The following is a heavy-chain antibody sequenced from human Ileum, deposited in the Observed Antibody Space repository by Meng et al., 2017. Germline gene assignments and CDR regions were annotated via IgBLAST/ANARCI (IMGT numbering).Heavy chain of an antibody. CDR2: ISSSSIYI. CDR1: GFTFSSYS. J-gene: IGHJ6*02. Sequence: GSLLRSPFAALGFTFSSYSMNWVPQAPGKALECVSSISSSSIYIYYADSVKGRFTISRDNPKNSLYMQMNSLRAEDTAVYDCARGRDYWTGSSGWYLEQNYGMDVWAQGPS. CDR3: ARGRDYWTGSSGWYLEQNYGMDV. V-gene: IGHV3-21*01. D-gene: IGHD6-19*01.